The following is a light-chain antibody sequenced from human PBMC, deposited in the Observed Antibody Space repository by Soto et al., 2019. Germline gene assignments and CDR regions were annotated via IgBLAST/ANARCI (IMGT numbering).Light chain of an antibody. V-gene: IGKV1-5*03. J-gene: IGKJ1*01. CDR2: KAS. CDR3: QHYNSYSEA. Sequence: DIQITQSPSTLSASVGDRVTITCRASQSISSWLAWYQQKPGKAPKLLIYKASSLESGVPSRFSGSGAGTECTLTISSLQPDDFETYYCQHYNSYSEAFGQGTKVDIK. CDR1: QSISSW.